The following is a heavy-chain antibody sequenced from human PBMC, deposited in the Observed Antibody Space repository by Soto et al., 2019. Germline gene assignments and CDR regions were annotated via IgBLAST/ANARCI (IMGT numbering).Heavy chain of an antibody. V-gene: IGHV3-23*01. CDR2: TSTSGV. CDR1: GFTFSSSA. J-gene: IGHJ5*02. CDR3: AKLTTS. Sequence: PGGSLRLSCAASGFTFSSSATSWVRQAPGKGLEWVSTTSTSGVYYTDSVKGRFTISRDNSKNTLYLQMNSLRVEDTAIYYCAKLTTSWGQGALVTVSS.